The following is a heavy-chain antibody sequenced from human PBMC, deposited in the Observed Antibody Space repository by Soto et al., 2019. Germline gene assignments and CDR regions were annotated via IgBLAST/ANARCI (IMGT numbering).Heavy chain of an antibody. Sequence: SETLSLTCGVYGGSLSGYYWSWIRQPPGKGLEWIGEIHPSGSTNYNPSLKSRVTMSLDTSKTQFSLELASVTVADTAAYYCARGLDRAKTGYWGQGTLVTVS. CDR2: IHPSGST. CDR1: GGSLSGYY. D-gene: IGHD5-18*01. J-gene: IGHJ4*02. V-gene: IGHV4-34*01. CDR3: ARGLDRAKTGY.